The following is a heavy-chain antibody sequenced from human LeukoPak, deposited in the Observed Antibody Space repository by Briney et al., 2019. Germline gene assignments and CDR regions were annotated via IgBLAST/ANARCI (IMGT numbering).Heavy chain of an antibody. Sequence: GGSLRLSCAASGFTFSSYWMSWVRQAPGKGLEWVANIKQDGSEKYYADSVKGRFTISRDNAKNSLYLQMNSLRAEDTAVYYCAREGAPILWFGELAFDYWGQGTLVTVSS. D-gene: IGHD3-10*01. CDR1: GFTFSSYW. CDR3: AREGAPILWFGELAFDY. J-gene: IGHJ4*02. V-gene: IGHV3-7*01. CDR2: IKQDGSEK.